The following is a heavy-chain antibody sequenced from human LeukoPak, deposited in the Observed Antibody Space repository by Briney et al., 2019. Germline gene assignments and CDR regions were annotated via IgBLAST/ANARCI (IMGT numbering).Heavy chain of an antibody. CDR3: TTYRQQLAFDT. V-gene: IGHV4-4*07. D-gene: IGHD6-13*01. CDR1: GASMSIYY. CDR2: IYTDGST. Sequence: SETLSLTCTVSGASMSIYYWRWIRQSAGKGLEWIGRIYTDGSTNYSPSLKSRVTMSVDTSKKQFSLKLNSVTAADTAVYYCTTYRQQLAFDTWGQGTLVTVSS. J-gene: IGHJ4*02.